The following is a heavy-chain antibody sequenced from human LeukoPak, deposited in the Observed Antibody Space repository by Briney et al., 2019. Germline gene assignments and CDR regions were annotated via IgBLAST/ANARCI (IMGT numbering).Heavy chain of an antibody. CDR2: ISSSSYI. CDR1: GFTFSSYS. Sequence: GGSLRLSCAASGFTFSSYSMNWVRQAPGKGLEWVSSISSSSYIYYADSVKGRFALSRDNAKNSLYLQMNSLRAEDTAVYYCARDHHRRLYDSQARNTFDIWGQGTMVTVSS. CDR3: ARDHHRRLYDSQARNTFDI. J-gene: IGHJ3*02. V-gene: IGHV3-21*01. D-gene: IGHD3-22*01.